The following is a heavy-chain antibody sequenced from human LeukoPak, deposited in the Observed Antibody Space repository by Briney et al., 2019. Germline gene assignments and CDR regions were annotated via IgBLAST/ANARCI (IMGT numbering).Heavy chain of an antibody. J-gene: IGHJ4*02. Sequence: GGSLRLSCAASGFTFSSYSMNWVRQAPGKGLEWVSSISSSSSYIYYADSVRGRFTISRDNAKNSLYLQMNSLRAEDTAVYYCARDSVTTGTARRFDYWGQGTLVTVSS. CDR1: GFTFSSYS. CDR3: ARDSVTTGTARRFDY. CDR2: ISSSSSYI. D-gene: IGHD5-18*01. V-gene: IGHV3-21*01.